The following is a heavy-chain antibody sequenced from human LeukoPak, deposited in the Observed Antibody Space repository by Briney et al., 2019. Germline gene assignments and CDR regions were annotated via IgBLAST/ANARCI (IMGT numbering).Heavy chain of an antibody. D-gene: IGHD2-8*02. V-gene: IGHV3-33*01. CDR1: GFSFRSYG. CDR2: ISPDGTDK. J-gene: IGHJ4*02. Sequence: PGRSLRLSCVTSGFSFRSYGMHWVRQAPGKGLEWVALISPDGTDKYFTDSVRGRFTISRDNSRSTLFLQMNSLRVDDTAVYYCPAGITWSDYWGQGTLVTVSP. CDR3: PAGITWSDY.